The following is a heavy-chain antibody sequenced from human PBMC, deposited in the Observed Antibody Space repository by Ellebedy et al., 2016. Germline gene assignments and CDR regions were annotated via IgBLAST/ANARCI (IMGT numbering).Heavy chain of an antibody. CDR1: GFTFTNAW. CDR3: TTESMIVVSGTAYTPYDA. Sequence: GGSLRLSCAASGFTFTNAWISWVRQAPGKGLEWVGRIQSKTDGGTTDFAAPVKGRFTISRDDSKNTLYLQMNSLKTEDTAVYYCTTESMIVVSGTAYTPYDAWGQGILVTVSS. V-gene: IGHV3-15*01. CDR2: IQSKTDGGTT. J-gene: IGHJ5*02. D-gene: IGHD3-22*01.